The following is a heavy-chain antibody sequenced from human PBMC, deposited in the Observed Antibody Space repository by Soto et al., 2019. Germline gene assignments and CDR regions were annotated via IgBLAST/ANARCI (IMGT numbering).Heavy chain of an antibody. V-gene: IGHV1-8*01. CDR3: EVTTGY. Sequence: QVQVVQSRAEVKKPGASVKVSYKTSGYTFTDYDINWVRQAPGQGLEYMGWMSPDSGNAGYAKQFQGRVTMTSDTSISTAYMELSSLRSEDTAVYYCEVTTGYWGQGTLVTVSS. CDR2: MSPDSGNA. J-gene: IGHJ4*02. CDR1: GYTFTDYD. D-gene: IGHD2-21*02.